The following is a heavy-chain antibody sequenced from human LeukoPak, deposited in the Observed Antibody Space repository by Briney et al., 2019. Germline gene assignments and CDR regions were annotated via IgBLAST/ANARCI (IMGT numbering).Heavy chain of an antibody. CDR3: ARGPNHNYDILTGYYNYDY. J-gene: IGHJ4*02. CDR2: ISGSGGST. V-gene: IGHV3-23*01. Sequence: GGSLRLSCAASGFTFSIYGMNWVRQSPGKGLEWVSAISGSGGSTYYADSVKGRFTISRDNSKNTLYLQMNSLRAEDTAVYYCARGPNHNYDILTGYYNYDYWGQGTLVTVSS. D-gene: IGHD3-9*01. CDR1: GFTFSIYG.